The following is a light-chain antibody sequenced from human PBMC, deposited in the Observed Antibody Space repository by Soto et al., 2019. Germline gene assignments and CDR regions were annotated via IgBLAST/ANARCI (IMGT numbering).Light chain of an antibody. J-gene: IGKJ1*01. Sequence: EIVLTQSPGTLSLSPGERATLSCRASQSVNSQLAWYQQKPGQAPRLLFYGTSSRAPGIPDRFSGSGSGTDFTLTISRVESEDFAVYYCQKYGDSRAFGQGTKVDIK. CDR3: QKYGDSRA. V-gene: IGKV3-20*01. CDR1: QSVNSQ. CDR2: GTS.